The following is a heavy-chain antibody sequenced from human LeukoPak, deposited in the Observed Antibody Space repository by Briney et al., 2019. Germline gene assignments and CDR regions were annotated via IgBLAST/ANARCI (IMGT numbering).Heavy chain of an antibody. CDR3: ARHRVITVIVVVQPYYFDY. CDR2: IYHSGST. Sequence: SETLSLTCTVSGYSISSGYYWGWIRQPPGKGLEWIGSIYHSGSTYYNPSLKSRVTISVDTSKNQFSLKLSSVTAADTAVYYCARHRVITVIVVVQPYYFDYWGQGTLVTVSS. V-gene: IGHV4-38-2*02. J-gene: IGHJ4*02. CDR1: GYSISSGYY. D-gene: IGHD3-22*01.